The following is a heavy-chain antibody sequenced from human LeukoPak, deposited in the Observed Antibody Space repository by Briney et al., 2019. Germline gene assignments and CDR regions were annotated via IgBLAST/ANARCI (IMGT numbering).Heavy chain of an antibody. V-gene: IGHV3-7*01. D-gene: IGHD2-2*01. Sequence: GGSLRLSCAASGFTFSSYWMSWVRQAPGKGLEWVAKMNEYGSEIFYVDSVKGRFTISRDNGKNSLYLQMNRLRAEDTAVYYCARPRGCGSSRCNNFDYWGQGTLVTVSS. CDR3: ARPRGCGSSRCNNFDY. CDR2: MNEYGSEI. CDR1: GFTFSSYW. J-gene: IGHJ4*02.